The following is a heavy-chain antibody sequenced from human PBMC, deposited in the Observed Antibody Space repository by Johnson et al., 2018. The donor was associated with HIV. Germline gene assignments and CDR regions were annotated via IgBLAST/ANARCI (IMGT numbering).Heavy chain of an antibody. CDR2: IKSKTDGGTT. J-gene: IGHJ3*02. D-gene: IGHD3-3*01. V-gene: IGHV3-15*01. CDR1: GFTFSSYG. CDR3: TIGLTIFGVVILDAFDI. Sequence: VQLVESGGGVVQPGGSLRLSCAASGFTFSSYGMHWVRQAPGKGLEWVGRIKSKTDGGTTDYAAPVKGRFTISRYDSKNRLHLQMNSLKTEDTAVYYCTIGLTIFGVVILDAFDIWGQGTMVTVSS.